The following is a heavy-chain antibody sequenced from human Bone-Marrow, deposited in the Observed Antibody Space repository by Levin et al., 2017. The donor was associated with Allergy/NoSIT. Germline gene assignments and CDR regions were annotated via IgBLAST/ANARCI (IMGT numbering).Heavy chain of an antibody. CDR2: IYSGGST. D-gene: IGHD4-17*01. V-gene: IGHV3-53*01. Sequence: GESLKISCAASGFTVSSQYMNWVRQAPGKGLEWLSVIYSGGSTSYADSVKGRFTISRDDSKNTVFLQMNSLRAEDTAVYYCARDSHLQDGDYVFDYWGQGALVTVSS. J-gene: IGHJ4*02. CDR3: ARDSHLQDGDYVFDY. CDR1: GFTVSSQY.